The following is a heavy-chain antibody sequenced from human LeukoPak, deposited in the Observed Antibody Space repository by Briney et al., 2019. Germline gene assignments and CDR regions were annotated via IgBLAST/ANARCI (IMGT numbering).Heavy chain of an antibody. CDR3: AGDCDDGSGSYYPRGMDV. Sequence: PGGSLRLSCAASGFTLSSYSMNWVRPAPGKGLEWVSYISSSSSTIYYADSVKGRFTISRDNAKNSLYLQMNSLRAEETAVYYCAGDCDDGSGSYYPRGMDVWGKGTTVTVSS. J-gene: IGHJ6*04. V-gene: IGHV3-48*01. D-gene: IGHD3-10*01. CDR2: ISSSSSTI. CDR1: GFTLSSYS.